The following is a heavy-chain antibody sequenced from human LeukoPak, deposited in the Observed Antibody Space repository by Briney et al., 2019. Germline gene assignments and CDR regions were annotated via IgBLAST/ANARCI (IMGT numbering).Heavy chain of an antibody. J-gene: IGHJ4*02. CDR3: AKDSRRFDY. CDR2: ITTSGGNT. V-gene: IGHV3-23*01. CDR1: GFTFSSYV. Sequence: GGSLRLSCAASGFTFSSYVMSWVRQAPGKGLEWISVITTSGGNTFYADSVKGRFTISRDNSKNTLYPQMNSLRAEDTAVYYCAKDSRRFDYWGQGTLVTVSS.